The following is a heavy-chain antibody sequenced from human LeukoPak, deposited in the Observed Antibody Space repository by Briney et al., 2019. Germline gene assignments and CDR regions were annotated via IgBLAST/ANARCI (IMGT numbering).Heavy chain of an antibody. CDR2: ISSSSSYI. Sequence: KPGGSLRLSCAASGFTFSSYSMNWVRQAPGKGLEWVSSISSSSSYIYYADSVKGRFTISRDNAKNSLYLQMNSLRAEDTAVYYCAIAVYYYDSSGEYDAFDIWGQGTMVTVSS. J-gene: IGHJ3*02. D-gene: IGHD3-22*01. V-gene: IGHV3-21*01. CDR3: AIAVYYYDSSGEYDAFDI. CDR1: GFTFSSYS.